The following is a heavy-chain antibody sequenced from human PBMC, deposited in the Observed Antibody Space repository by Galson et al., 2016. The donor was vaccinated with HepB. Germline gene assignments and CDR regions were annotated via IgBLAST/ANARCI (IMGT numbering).Heavy chain of an antibody. V-gene: IGHV2-5*01. CDR2: IYWNDDK. D-gene: IGHD5-12*01. Sequence: PALVKPTQTLTLTCTVSGLSLSTSAVGVGWIRQPPGKALEWLALIYWNDDKRYSPSLRSRLAVTKDTSRNQVVLTMTNMDPVDTGTYYCAPVNGYEYFEHWGQGTQVTVSS. CDR1: GLSLSTSAVG. J-gene: IGHJ4*02. CDR3: APVNGYEYFEH.